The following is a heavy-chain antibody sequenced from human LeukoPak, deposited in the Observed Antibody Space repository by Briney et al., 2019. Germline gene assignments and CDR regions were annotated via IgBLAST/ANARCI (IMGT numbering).Heavy chain of an antibody. D-gene: IGHD2/OR15-2a*01. J-gene: IGHJ3*01. Sequence: GGSLRLSCAASGFTFNTAWMHWVRQAPGKGLVWVSRIYSDGSATTYAEFVKGRFTISRDNAKNTLYLQMNSLRIEDTAVYYCATDSGHSSSYWGQGTKVTVSA. CDR1: GFTFNTAW. V-gene: IGHV3-74*03. CDR2: IYSDGSAT. CDR3: ATDSGHSSSY.